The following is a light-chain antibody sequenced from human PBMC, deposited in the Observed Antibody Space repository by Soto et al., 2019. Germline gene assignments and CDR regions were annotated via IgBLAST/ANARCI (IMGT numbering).Light chain of an antibody. CDR1: SSDVAIYNR. CDR2: EVS. Sequence: QSALTQPRSVSGSPGQSVTISCTGLSSDVAIYNRVSWYQQPPGTAPRLIIYEVSNRPSGVPGRFSGSKSGNTASLTVSALQAEDEADYYCSSYTDRKNLVFGTGTKLTVL. J-gene: IGLJ1*01. CDR3: SSYTDRKNLV. V-gene: IGLV2-18*02.